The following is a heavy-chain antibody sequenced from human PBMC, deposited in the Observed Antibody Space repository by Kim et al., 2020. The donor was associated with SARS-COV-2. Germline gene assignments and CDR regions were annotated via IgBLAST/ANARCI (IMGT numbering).Heavy chain of an antibody. CDR2: INHSGST. J-gene: IGHJ4*02. Sequence: SETLSLTCAVYGGSFSGYYWSWIRQPPGKGLEWIGEINHSGSTNYNPSLKSRVTISVDTSKNQFSLKLSSVTAADTAVYYCARGPVWFGEFPAYWGQGTLVTVSS. CDR1: GGSFSGYY. D-gene: IGHD3-10*01. CDR3: ARGPVWFGEFPAY. V-gene: IGHV4-34*01.